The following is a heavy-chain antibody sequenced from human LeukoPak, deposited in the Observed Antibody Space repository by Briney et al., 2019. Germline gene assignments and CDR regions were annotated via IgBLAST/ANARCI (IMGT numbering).Heavy chain of an antibody. CDR1: GVSFTDAW. J-gene: IGHJ4*02. D-gene: IGHD3-22*01. CDR3: TTEKDLYYYDSSGYFH. V-gene: IGHV3-15*01. Sequence: PGGSLRLSCAASGVSFTDAWMSWVRQAPGRGLEWVGRIKSKADGGRAEYAETVKGRFFISRDDAKSTLYVQMNRLRTEDTAVYYCTTEKDLYYYDSSGYFHWGQGSLVTVSS. CDR2: IKSKADGGRA.